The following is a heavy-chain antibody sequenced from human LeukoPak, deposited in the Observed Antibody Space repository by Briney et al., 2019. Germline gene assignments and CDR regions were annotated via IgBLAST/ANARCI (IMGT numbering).Heavy chain of an antibody. D-gene: IGHD4/OR15-4a*01. CDR1: GFTFTSYA. J-gene: IGHJ4*02. Sequence: GGSLRLSCAASGFTFTSYAMSWVRQAPGKGLEWVSTISGSGDTTYSAASVTGRFTISRDNSKNTLYLQMNSLRAEDTAVYYCAGEVPSLDYWGQGTLVTVTS. CDR3: AGEVPSLDY. V-gene: IGHV3-23*01. CDR2: ISGSGDTT.